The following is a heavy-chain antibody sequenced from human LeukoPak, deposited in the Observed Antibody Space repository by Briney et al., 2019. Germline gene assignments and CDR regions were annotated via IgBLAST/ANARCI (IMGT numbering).Heavy chain of an antibody. CDR2: IYHSGST. CDR3: ARRGVGRLLAAAFDI. CDR1: GGSISSGGYY. D-gene: IGHD3-22*01. Sequence: SETLSLTCTVSGGSISSGGYYWSWIRQPPGKGLEWIGYIYHSGSTYYNPSLKSRVTISVDRSKNQFSLKLSSVTAADTAVYYCARRGVGRLLAAAFDIWGQGTMVTVSS. J-gene: IGHJ3*02. V-gene: IGHV4-30-2*01.